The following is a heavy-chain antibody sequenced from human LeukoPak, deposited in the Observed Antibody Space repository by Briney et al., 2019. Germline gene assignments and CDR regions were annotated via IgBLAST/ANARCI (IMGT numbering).Heavy chain of an antibody. Sequence: PGRSLRLSCAASGFTFSSYGMHWVRQAPGKGLEWVAVISYDGSNKYYADSVKGQFTISRDNSKNTLYLQMNSLRAEDTAVYYCAKDHYDSSGYYPYYFDYWGQGTLVTVSS. J-gene: IGHJ4*02. CDR2: ISYDGSNK. CDR1: GFTFSSYG. V-gene: IGHV3-30*18. CDR3: AKDHYDSSGYYPYYFDY. D-gene: IGHD3-22*01.